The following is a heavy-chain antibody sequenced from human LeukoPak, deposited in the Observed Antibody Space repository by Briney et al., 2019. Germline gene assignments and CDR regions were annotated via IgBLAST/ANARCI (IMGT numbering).Heavy chain of an antibody. J-gene: IGHJ4*02. CDR3: ARDMGRAWYRPPDY. CDR2: ISGSGGST. V-gene: IGHV3-23*01. D-gene: IGHD6-13*01. CDR1: GFTFSSYA. Sequence: GGSLRLSCAASGFTFSSYAMSWVRQVPGKGLEWVSAISGSGGSTYYADSVKGRFTISRDNSKNTLYLQMNSLRAEDTAVYFCARDMGRAWYRPPDYWGQGTLVTVSS.